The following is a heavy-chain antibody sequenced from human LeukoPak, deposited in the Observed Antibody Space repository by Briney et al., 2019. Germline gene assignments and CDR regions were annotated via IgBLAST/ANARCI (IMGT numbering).Heavy chain of an antibody. CDR3: ARDGSLGELTGY. D-gene: IGHD3-16*01. J-gene: IGHJ4*02. Sequence: SETLSLTCTVSGGSISSSSYYWGWIRQPPGKGLEWIGSIYYSGSTYYNPSLKSRVTISVDTSKNQFSLKLSSVTAADTAVYYCARDGSLGELTGYWGQGTLVTVSS. CDR1: GGSISSSSYY. V-gene: IGHV4-39*07. CDR2: IYYSGST.